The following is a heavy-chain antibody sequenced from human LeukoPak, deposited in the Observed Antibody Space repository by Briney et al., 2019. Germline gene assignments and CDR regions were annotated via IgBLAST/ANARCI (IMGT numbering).Heavy chain of an antibody. D-gene: IGHD2-15*01. CDR1: GGSFSSYY. CDR3: ARVTGYVIEDNFDY. J-gene: IGHJ4*02. V-gene: IGHV4-59*01. CDR2: IYYSGST. Sequence: SETLSLTCAVYGGSFSSYYWSWIRQPPGKGLEWIGYIYYSGSTNYNPSLKSRVTISVDTSKNQFSLKLRSVTAADTAVYYCARVTGYVIEDNFDYWGQGTLVTVSS.